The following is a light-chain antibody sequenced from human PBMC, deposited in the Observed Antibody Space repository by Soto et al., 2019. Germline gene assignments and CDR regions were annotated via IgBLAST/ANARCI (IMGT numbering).Light chain of an antibody. Sequence: TQSPSTLSASVGDRVTITCRASQSVSSSYLAWYQQKPGQAPRLLIYGASSRATGIPDRFSGSGSGTDFTLTISRLEPEDFAVYYCQQYGSSPSLTFGGGTKVEIK. J-gene: IGKJ4*01. CDR2: GAS. CDR1: QSVSSSY. CDR3: QQYGSSPSLT. V-gene: IGKV3-20*01.